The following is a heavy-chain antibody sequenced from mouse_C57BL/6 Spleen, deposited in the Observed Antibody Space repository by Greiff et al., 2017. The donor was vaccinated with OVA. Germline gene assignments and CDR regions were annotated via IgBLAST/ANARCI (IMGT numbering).Heavy chain of an antibody. J-gene: IGHJ4*01. Sequence: EVKLQESGPGLVKPSQSLSLTCSVTGYSITSGYYWNWIRQFPGNKLEWMGYISYDGSNNYNPSLKNRISITRDTSKNQFFLKLNSVTTEDTATYYCARGYYDAMDYWGQGTSVTVSS. V-gene: IGHV3-6*01. CDR3: ARGYYDAMDY. D-gene: IGHD2-12*01. CDR2: ISYDGSN. CDR1: GYSITSGYY.